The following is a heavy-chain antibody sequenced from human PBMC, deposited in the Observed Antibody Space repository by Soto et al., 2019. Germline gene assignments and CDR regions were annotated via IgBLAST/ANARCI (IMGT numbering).Heavy chain of an antibody. J-gene: IGHJ5*02. CDR3: PRAMGGSRRNPLLFEP. CDR1: GFTFSDYY. Sequence: GGSLRLSCAASGFTFSDYYMSWIRQAPGKGLEWVSYISSSSSYTNYADSVKGRFTISRDNAKNSLYLQMKSLRAEDTAVYYCPRAMGGSRRNPLLFEPWGQGTLVTVSS. CDR2: ISSSSSYT. D-gene: IGHD1-26*01. V-gene: IGHV3-11*06.